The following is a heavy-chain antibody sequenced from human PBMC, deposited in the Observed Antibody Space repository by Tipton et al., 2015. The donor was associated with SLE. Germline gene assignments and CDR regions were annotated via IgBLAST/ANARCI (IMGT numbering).Heavy chain of an antibody. CDR3: ARQQLGRGMDV. J-gene: IGHJ6*02. CDR2: IKQDGIER. CDR1: GFSFSYHW. Sequence: SLRLSCAASGFSFSYHWMTWVRQAPGKGLEWVANIKQDGIERYYVDSVKGRFTISRDNAKNSLYLQMNSLRAEDTAVYYCARQQLGRGMDVWGQGTTVTVSS. D-gene: IGHD6-6*01. V-gene: IGHV3-7*01.